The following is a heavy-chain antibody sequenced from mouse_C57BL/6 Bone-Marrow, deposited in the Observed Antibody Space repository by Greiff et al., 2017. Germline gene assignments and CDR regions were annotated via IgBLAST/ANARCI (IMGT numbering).Heavy chain of an antibody. D-gene: IGHD3-3*01. CDR3: ARYKGGWYFDV. CDR2: ISYNGST. Sequence: EVKLEESGPGLAKPSQTLSLTCSVTGYSITSDYWNWIRKFPGNKLEYMGYISYNGSTYDNPSPKSRISITRNTSKNQYSLQLNSVTTEDTATYYCARYKGGWYFDVGGTGTTVTVSS. V-gene: IGHV3-8*01. J-gene: IGHJ1*03. CDR1: GYSITSDY.